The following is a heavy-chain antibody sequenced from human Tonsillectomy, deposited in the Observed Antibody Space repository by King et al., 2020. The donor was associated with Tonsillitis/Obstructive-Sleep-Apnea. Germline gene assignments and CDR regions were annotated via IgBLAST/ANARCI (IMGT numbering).Heavy chain of an antibody. J-gene: IGHJ3*02. V-gene: IGHV1-2*02. CDR3: VRTPLRSIQQGYGDAFDI. CDR1: GYTFTDFY. D-gene: IGHD5-18*01. CDR2: MYPNSGGT. Sequence: VQLVESGAEVKKPGASVKVSCTASGYTFTDFYMNWVRQAPGQGLEWMGWMYPNSGGTHLAQKFQGRVTMTRDTSISTAYMELSSLTSDDTAVYYCVRTPLRSIQQGYGDAFDIWGHGTMVTVSS.